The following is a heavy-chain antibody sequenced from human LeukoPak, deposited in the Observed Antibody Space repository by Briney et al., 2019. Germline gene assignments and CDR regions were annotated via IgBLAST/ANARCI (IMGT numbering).Heavy chain of an antibody. CDR2: ISSSRSYI. CDR1: GFTFSSYS. J-gene: IGHJ4*02. D-gene: IGHD3-9*01. V-gene: IGHV3-21*01. CDR3: ASLRNDILTGYYIHY. Sequence: GGSLRLSCAASGFTFSSYSMNWVRQAPGKGLEWVSSISSSRSYIYYADSVKGRFTISRDNAKNSLYLQMNSLRAEDTAVYYCASLRNDILTGYYIHYWGQGTLVTVSS.